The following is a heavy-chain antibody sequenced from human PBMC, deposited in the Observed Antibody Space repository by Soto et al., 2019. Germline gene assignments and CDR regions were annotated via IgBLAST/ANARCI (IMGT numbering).Heavy chain of an antibody. CDR1: GFTFSSYE. CDR2: ISSSGSTI. Sequence: PGGSLRLSCAASGFTFSSYEMNWVRQAPGKGLEWVSYISSSGSTIYYADSVKGRFTISRDNAKNSLYLQMNSLRAEDTAVYYCARFFGDPYYFDYWGQGTLVTVSS. V-gene: IGHV3-48*03. D-gene: IGHD3-10*01. J-gene: IGHJ4*02. CDR3: ARFFGDPYYFDY.